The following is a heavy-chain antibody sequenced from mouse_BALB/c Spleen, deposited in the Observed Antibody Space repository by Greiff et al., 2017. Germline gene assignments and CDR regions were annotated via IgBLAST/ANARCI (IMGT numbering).Heavy chain of an antibody. Sequence: VQLQQSGAELAKPGASVKMSCKASGYTFTSYWMHWVKQRPGQGLEWIGYINPSTGYTEYNQKFKDKATLTADKSSSTAYMQLSSLTSEDSAVYYCARLNGNYEAYWGQGTLVTVSA. CDR3: ARLNGNYEAY. D-gene: IGHD2-1*01. J-gene: IGHJ3*01. CDR1: GYTFTSYW. V-gene: IGHV1-7*01. CDR2: INPSTGYT.